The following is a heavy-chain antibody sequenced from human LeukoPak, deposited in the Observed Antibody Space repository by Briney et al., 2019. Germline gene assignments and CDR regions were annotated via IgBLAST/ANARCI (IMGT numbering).Heavy chain of an antibody. V-gene: IGHV1-2*02. J-gene: IGHJ4*02. Sequence: ASVKVSCKASGYTFTGYYIHWVRQAPGQGLQWMGWINPKSGDTNYAQKFQGRVTMTRDTSISTAYMELSRLTSDDTAVYYCASPARGWYGSGSYWGPFDYWGQGTLVTVSS. CDR2: INPKSGDT. CDR1: GYTFTGYY. D-gene: IGHD3-10*01. CDR3: ASPARGWYGSGSYWGPFDY.